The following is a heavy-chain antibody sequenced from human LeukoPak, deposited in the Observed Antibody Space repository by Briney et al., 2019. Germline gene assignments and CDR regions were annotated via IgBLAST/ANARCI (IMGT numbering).Heavy chain of an antibody. CDR2: ISAYNGNT. Sequence: ASVKVSCKASGYTFTSYGISWVRQAPGQGLEWMGWISAYNGNTNYAQKLQGRVTMTTDTSTSTAYMELRSLRSDDTAVYYCAGLNVDTAMVPTAYWGQGTLVTVSS. CDR1: GYTFTSYG. V-gene: IGHV1-18*01. J-gene: IGHJ4*02. CDR3: AGLNVDTAMVPTAY. D-gene: IGHD5-18*01.